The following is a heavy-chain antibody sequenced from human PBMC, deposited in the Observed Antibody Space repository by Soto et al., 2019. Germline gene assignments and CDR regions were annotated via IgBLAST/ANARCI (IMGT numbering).Heavy chain of an antibody. Sequence: PGESLKISCKGSGYSFTRYWISWVRQMPGKGLEWMGRIDPSDSYTNYSPSFQGHVTISADKSISTAYLQWSSLKASDTAMYYCARTSMQSRGYSYGHGGMDVWGQGTTVTVS. J-gene: IGHJ6*02. V-gene: IGHV5-10-1*01. CDR3: ARTSMQSRGYSYGHGGMDV. CDR1: GYSFTRYW. D-gene: IGHD5-18*01. CDR2: IDPSDSYT.